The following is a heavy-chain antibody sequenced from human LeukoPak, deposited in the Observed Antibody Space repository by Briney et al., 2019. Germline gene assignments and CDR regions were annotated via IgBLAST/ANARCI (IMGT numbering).Heavy chain of an antibody. V-gene: IGHV1-69*06. CDR2: IIPIFGTA. CDR3: ARAGWIQLWSIPGHFDY. D-gene: IGHD5-18*01. J-gene: IGHJ4*02. CDR1: GYTLTEIS. Sequence: GASVKVSCKVSGYTLTEISMHWVRQAPGKGLEWMGGIIPIFGTANYAQKFQGRVTITADKSTSTAYMELSSLRSEDTAVYYCARAGWIQLWSIPGHFDYWGQGTLVTVSS.